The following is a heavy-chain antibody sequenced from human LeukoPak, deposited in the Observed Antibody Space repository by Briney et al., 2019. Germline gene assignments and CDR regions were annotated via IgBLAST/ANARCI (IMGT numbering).Heavy chain of an antibody. D-gene: IGHD1-1*01. Sequence: SETLSLTCAVYGGSFSGYYWSWIRQPPGKGLEWIGEINHSGSTNYNPSLKSRVTISVDTSKNQFSLKLSSVTAADTAVYYCARSGAGGYYYYYMDVWSKGTTVTVSS. V-gene: IGHV4-34*01. CDR2: INHSGST. J-gene: IGHJ6*03. CDR3: ARSGAGGYYYYYMDV. CDR1: GGSFSGYY.